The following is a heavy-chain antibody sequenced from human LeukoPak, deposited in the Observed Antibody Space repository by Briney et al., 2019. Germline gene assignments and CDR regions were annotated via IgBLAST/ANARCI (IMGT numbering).Heavy chain of an antibody. CDR3: ARAYYGLGLAHYYYYYGMDV. J-gene: IGHJ6*02. V-gene: IGHV4-34*01. Sequence: PSETLSLTCAVYGGSFSGYYWSWIRQPPGKGLEWIGEINHSGSTNYNPSLKSRVTISVDTSKNQFSLKLSSVTAADTAVYYCARAYYGLGLAHYYYYYGMDVWGQGTTVTVSS. CDR1: GGSFSGYY. D-gene: IGHD3-10*01. CDR2: INHSGST.